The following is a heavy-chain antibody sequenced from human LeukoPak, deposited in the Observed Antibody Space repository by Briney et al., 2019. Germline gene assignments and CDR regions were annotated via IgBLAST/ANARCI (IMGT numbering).Heavy chain of an antibody. J-gene: IGHJ6*02. CDR2: IGTAGDT. V-gene: IGHV3-13*01. CDR3: AKALPGCYSDSVYYCMDV. CDR1: GFTFSSYD. Sequence: GGSLRLSCAASGFTFSSYDMHWVRQATGKGLEWVSAIGTAGDTYYPGSVKGRFTISRENAKNSLYLQMNSLRAEDTALYYCAKALPGCYSDSVYYCMDVWGQGTTVTVSS. D-gene: IGHD4-11*01.